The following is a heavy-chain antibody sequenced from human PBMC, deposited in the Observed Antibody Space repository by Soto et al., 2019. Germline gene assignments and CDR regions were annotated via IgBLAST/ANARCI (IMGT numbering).Heavy chain of an antibody. CDR2: IIPILGIA. Sequence: QVQLVQSGAEVKKPGSSVKVSCKASGGTFSSYTISWVRQAPGQGLEWMGRIIPILGIANYAQKFQGRVTINADKSTSTVYMELSSLRSEDTAVYYGARDCSGGSCYYYYYYMDVWGKGTTVTVSS. D-gene: IGHD2-15*01. CDR3: ARDCSGGSCYYYYYYMDV. V-gene: IGHV1-69*08. CDR1: GGTFSSYT. J-gene: IGHJ6*03.